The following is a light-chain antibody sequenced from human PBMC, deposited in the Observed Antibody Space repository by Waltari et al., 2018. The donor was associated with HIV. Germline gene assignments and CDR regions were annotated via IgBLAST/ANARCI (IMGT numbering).Light chain of an antibody. V-gene: IGLV4-69*01. CDR3: QTWTTGIVL. CDR1: SGHSNYA. Sequence: QLVLTQSPSASLRASVKLTCTLSSGHSNYAIAWHQHQPEKGPRYLMRLNSDGSYLKGDGIPDPFSGSSAGAERYLIISSLQSEEEADYYCQTWTTGIVLFGGGTKLTVL. J-gene: IGLJ2*01. CDR2: LNSDGSY.